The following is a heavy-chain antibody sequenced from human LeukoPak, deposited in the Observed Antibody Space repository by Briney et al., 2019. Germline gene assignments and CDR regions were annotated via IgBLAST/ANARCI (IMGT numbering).Heavy chain of an antibody. CDR2: ISGSGGST. J-gene: IGHJ5*02. D-gene: IGHD3-22*01. Sequence: GGSLRLSCAASGFTFSDYYMSWIRQAPGKGLEWVSAISGSGGSTYYADSVKGRFTISKDNSKNTLYLQMNSLRAEDTAVYYCAKATLTYYDSSGYISWGQGTLVTVSS. CDR3: AKATLTYYDSSGYIS. CDR1: GFTFSDYY. V-gene: IGHV3-23*01.